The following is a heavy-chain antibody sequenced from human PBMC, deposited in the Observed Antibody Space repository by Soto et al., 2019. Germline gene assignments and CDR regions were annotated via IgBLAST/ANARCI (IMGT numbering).Heavy chain of an antibody. D-gene: IGHD2-15*01. CDR2: MNPNSGNT. CDR1: GYTFTSYD. J-gene: IGHJ4*02. V-gene: IGHV1-8*01. CDR3: ASERGCGGGSCYFLDY. Sequence: QVQLVQSGAEVKKPGASVKVSCKASGYTFTSYDINWVRQATGQGLEWMGWMNPNSGNTAYAQKFQGRVTMARNTSISTAYMEMSSLRSEDTAVYYCASERGCGGGSCYFLDYWGQGTLVTVSS.